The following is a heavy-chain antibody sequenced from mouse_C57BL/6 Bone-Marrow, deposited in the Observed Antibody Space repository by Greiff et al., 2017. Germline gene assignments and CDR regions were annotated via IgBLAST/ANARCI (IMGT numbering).Heavy chain of an antibody. CDR2: LDPENGDT. Sequence: EVQLQQSGAELVRPGASVKLYCTASGFNIKDDYMHWVKQRPEQGLERIGWLDPENGDTESASKFQGKATITVDTSSNTAYLQLSSLTSEDTAVYYCTRIAYWGQGTLVTVSA. J-gene: IGHJ3*01. CDR1: GFNIKDDY. CDR3: TRIAY. V-gene: IGHV14-4*01.